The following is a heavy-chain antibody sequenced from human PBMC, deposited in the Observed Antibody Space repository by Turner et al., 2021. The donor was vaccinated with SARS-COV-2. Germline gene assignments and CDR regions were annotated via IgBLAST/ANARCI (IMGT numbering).Heavy chain of an antibody. J-gene: IGHJ4*02. Sequence: EVQLVESGGGLVQPGGSLRLSCAASGFTVSSNYMTWVRQAPGKGLEWVSVIYSGGSTYYADSVKGRFTISRHNSKNTLYLQMNSLRPEDTAVYYCASSSGYSSNWYLKHWCQGTLVTVSS. CDR1: GFTVSSNY. D-gene: IGHD6-13*01. V-gene: IGHV3-53*04. CDR2: IYSGGST. CDR3: ASSSGYSSNWYLKH.